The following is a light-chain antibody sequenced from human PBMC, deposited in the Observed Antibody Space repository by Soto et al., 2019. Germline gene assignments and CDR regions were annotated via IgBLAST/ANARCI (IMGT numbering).Light chain of an antibody. J-gene: IGKJ4*01. CDR2: KVS. V-gene: IGKV2-30*01. CDR1: QSLVYSDGNAY. Sequence: DAVMTQSPLSLPVTLGQPASISCRSSQSLVYSDGNAYLSWFHQRPGQSPRRLIYKVSNRDSGVPDRFSGSGSGTDFTLKISRVAAADAGVYYCMQTPHWPLTFGGGTKVDI. CDR3: MQTPHWPLT.